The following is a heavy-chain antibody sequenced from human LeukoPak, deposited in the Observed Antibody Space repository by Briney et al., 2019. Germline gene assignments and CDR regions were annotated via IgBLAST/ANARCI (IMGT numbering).Heavy chain of an antibody. J-gene: IGHJ4*02. CDR1: GYTFTDFY. Sequence: EASVKVSCKASGYTFTDFYIHWVRQAPGQGLEWMGWINPNSGGTNYAQKFQGRVTMTRDTSISTAYIELSRLRSDDTAVYYCARVAVLMLYGSSFYYFDYWGQGALVTVSS. CDR3: ARVAVLMLYGSSFYYFDY. D-gene: IGHD2-8*01. V-gene: IGHV1-2*02. CDR2: INPNSGGT.